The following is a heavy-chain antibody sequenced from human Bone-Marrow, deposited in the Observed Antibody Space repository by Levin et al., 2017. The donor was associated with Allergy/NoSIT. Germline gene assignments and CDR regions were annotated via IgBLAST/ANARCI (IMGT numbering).Heavy chain of an antibody. CDR2: ISWNSGSI. Sequence: PGGSLRLSCAASGFNFDDYAMNWVRQTPGKGLEWVSGISWNSGSIGYADSVKGRFTISRDNAKNSLYLQMNSLRAEDTAFYYCAKVQLGSSWYPGLGSSDFDYWGQGTLVTVSS. CDR3: AKVQLGSSWYPGLGSSDFDY. V-gene: IGHV3-9*01. J-gene: IGHJ4*02. CDR1: GFNFDDYA. D-gene: IGHD6-13*01.